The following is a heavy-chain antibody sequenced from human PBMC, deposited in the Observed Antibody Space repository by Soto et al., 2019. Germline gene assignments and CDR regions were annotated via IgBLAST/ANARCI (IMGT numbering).Heavy chain of an antibody. D-gene: IGHD6-19*01. Sequence: QVTLKESGPVLVRPTETLTLTCTVSGFSLSNARMGVSWIRQPPGKALEWLAHIFSNDEKSYSTSLKSRLTISKDTSKSQVVLTMTNMDPLDTATYYCAQGRGWPIPSWFDPWGQGTLVTVSS. CDR3: AQGRGWPIPSWFDP. CDR2: IFSNDEK. V-gene: IGHV2-26*01. J-gene: IGHJ5*02. CDR1: GFSLSNARMG.